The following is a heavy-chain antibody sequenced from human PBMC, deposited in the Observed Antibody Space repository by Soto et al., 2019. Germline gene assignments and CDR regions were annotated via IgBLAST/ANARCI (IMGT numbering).Heavy chain of an antibody. CDR3: ARRAETNGWNGFGADKYYFEF. CDR1: GYTFTSYD. D-gene: IGHD1-1*01. Sequence: QVQLVQSGAEVRKPGASVKVSCEASGYTFTSYDIYWVRQATGQGLEWMGWMNPNTGNSGYAQKFQGRVTVTSDTSINTVYMELSSLRSEDTAVYYCARRAETNGWNGFGADKYYFEFWGQGTLVTVSS. CDR2: MNPNTGNS. J-gene: IGHJ4*02. V-gene: IGHV1-8*01.